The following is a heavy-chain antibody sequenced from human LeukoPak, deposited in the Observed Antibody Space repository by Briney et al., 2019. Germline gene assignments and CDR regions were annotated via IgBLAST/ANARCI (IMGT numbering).Heavy chain of an antibody. CDR2: INTNTGNP. J-gene: IGHJ5*02. CDR1: GYTFTSYA. V-gene: IGHV7-4-1*02. D-gene: IGHD2-2*01. CDR3: ARDIVVVPADNWFDP. Sequence: ASVKVSCKASGYTFTSYAMNWVRQAPGQGLEWMGWINTNTGNPTYAQGFTGRFVFSLDTSVSTAYLQISSLKAEDTAVYYCARDIVVVPADNWFDPWGQGTLVTVSS.